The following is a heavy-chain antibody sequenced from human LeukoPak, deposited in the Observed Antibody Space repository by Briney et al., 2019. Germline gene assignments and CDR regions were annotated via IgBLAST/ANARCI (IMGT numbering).Heavy chain of an antibody. CDR1: GGSISSYY. D-gene: IGHD4-17*01. J-gene: IGHJ4*02. CDR2: VFYSGST. V-gene: IGHV4-59*01. CDR3: AREVGDYVGVFDY. Sequence: SETLSLTCTVSGGSISSYYWSWIRQPPGKGLEWIGYVFYSGSTNHNPSLKSRVTISVDMSKNQFSLKLTSVTAADTAVYYCAREVGDYVGVFDYWGQGTLVTVSS.